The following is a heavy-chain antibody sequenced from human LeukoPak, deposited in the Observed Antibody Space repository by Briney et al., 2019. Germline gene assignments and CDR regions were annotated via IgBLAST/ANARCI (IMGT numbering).Heavy chain of an antibody. D-gene: IGHD1-14*01. J-gene: IGHJ3*02. Sequence: GGSLRLPCAASGFTFSNSAMSWVRQAPGKGLEWVSAISGSGGSTYYADSVKGRFTISRDNSKNTLYLQMNSLRAEDTAVYYCAGPLRNAFDIWGQGTMVTVSS. CDR3: AGPLRNAFDI. CDR1: GFTFSNSA. V-gene: IGHV3-23*01. CDR2: ISGSGGST.